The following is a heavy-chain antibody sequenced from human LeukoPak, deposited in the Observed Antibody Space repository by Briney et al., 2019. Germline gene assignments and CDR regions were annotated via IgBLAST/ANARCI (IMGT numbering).Heavy chain of an antibody. V-gene: IGHV1-18*01. D-gene: IGHD2-2*02. CDR1: GYTFTSYG. CDR2: ISAYNGNT. CDR3: ARTLVVVPAAIVNWFDP. J-gene: IGHJ5*02. Sequence: GASVKVFCKASGYTFTSYGISWVRQAPGQGLEWMGWISAYNGNTNYAQKLQGRVTITTDTSTSTAYMELRSLRSDDTAVYYCARTLVVVPAAIVNWFDPWGQGTLVTVSS.